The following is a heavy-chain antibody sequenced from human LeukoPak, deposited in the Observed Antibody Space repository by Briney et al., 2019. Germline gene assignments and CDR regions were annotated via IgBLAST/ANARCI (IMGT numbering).Heavy chain of an antibody. CDR1: GGSFSSNSYY. CDR3: ATIPLAVAAGY. J-gene: IGHJ4*02. CDR2: IYYSGST. V-gene: IGHV4-39*01. Sequence: SETLSLTCAVSGGSFSSNSYYWGWLRQPPGTGLEWIGSIYYSGSTYYNPSLKSRVTISVDTYKNQFSLKLSSVAAADTAVYYCATIPLAVAAGYWGQGTLVTVSS. D-gene: IGHD6-19*01.